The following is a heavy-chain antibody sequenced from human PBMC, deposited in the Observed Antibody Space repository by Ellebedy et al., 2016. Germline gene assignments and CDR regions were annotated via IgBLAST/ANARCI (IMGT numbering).Heavy chain of an antibody. D-gene: IGHD3-16*01. J-gene: IGHJ4*02. CDR1: GDSVNIASYY. CDR2: ISYSGIT. Sequence: SETLSLXCIVSGDSVNIASYYWTWVRQPPGKGLEWIGYISYSGITNYNPSLKSRVAISIDNSRNQFALKLTSVTAADTAVYYCARSYYDYAWGSFLDYWGQGRLVTVSS. CDR3: ARSYYDYAWGSFLDY. V-gene: IGHV4-61*01.